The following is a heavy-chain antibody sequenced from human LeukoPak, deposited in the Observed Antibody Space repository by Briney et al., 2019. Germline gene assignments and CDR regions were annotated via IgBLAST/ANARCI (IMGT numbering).Heavy chain of an antibody. V-gene: IGHV3-20*01. Sequence: GGSLRLSCAASGFTFDDYGMSWVRQAPGKGLEWVSGINWNGGSTGYADSVKGRFTISRDNAKNSLYLQMNSLRAEDTALYHCARTDGYNERYPPGYWGQGTLVTVSS. CDR3: ARTDGYNERYPPGY. CDR1: GFTFDDYG. D-gene: IGHD5-24*01. J-gene: IGHJ4*02. CDR2: INWNGGST.